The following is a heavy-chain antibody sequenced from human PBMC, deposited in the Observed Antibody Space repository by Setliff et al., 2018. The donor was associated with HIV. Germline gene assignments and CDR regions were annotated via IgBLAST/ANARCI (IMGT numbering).Heavy chain of an antibody. Sequence: SETLSLTCTVSGGSISSGAYYWTWIRQHPGKGLEWIGYIHYSGSTYFNPSLKSRVTISLDTSKNQFSLKVSSMTAADTAVYYCARNSKNWNYPVEYYDYYMDVWGTGTTVTVSS. CDR2: IHYSGST. V-gene: IGHV4-31*03. CDR1: GGSISSGAYY. D-gene: IGHD1-7*01. CDR3: ARNSKNWNYPVEYYDYYMDV. J-gene: IGHJ6*03.